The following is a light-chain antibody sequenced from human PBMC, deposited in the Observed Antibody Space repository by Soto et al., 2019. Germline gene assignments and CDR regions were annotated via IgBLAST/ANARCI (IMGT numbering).Light chain of an antibody. CDR3: QQYNSSPWT. Sequence: DIQMTQSPSTLSASVGDRVTITCRASQSISSWLVWYQQKPGKAPKLLIYKASSLESGVPSRFSGSGSGTEFTLTISSLQPDDFATYYCQQYNSSPWTFGQGTKVEIK. J-gene: IGKJ1*01. CDR1: QSISSW. CDR2: KAS. V-gene: IGKV1-5*03.